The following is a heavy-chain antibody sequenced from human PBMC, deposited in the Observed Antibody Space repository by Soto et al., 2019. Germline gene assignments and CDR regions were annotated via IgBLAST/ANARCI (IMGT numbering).Heavy chain of an antibody. Sequence: QVQLVESGGGVVQPGRSLRLSCAASGFTFSSYGMHWVRQAPGKGLEWVAVIWYDGSNKYYADSVKGRFTISRDNSKNTLYLQMNSLRAEDTAVYYCARDYLSTMVRGAAWYFDLWGRGTLVTVSS. CDR1: GFTFSSYG. J-gene: IGHJ2*01. D-gene: IGHD3-10*01. CDR2: IWYDGSNK. V-gene: IGHV3-33*01. CDR3: ARDYLSTMVRGAAWYFDL.